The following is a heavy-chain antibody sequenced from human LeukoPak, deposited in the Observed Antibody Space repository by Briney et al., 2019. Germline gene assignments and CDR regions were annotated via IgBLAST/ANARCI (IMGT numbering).Heavy chain of an antibody. CDR2: IYSGGST. D-gene: IGHD6-13*01. V-gene: IGHV3-53*01. J-gene: IGHJ6*02. CDR3: AREGSSWYDHTDYYYGMDV. CDR1: GFTFSTYG. Sequence: GGSLRLSCEASGFTFSTYGMNWVRQAPGKGLEWVSVIYSGGSTYYADSVKGRFTISRDNSKNTLCLQMNSLRAEDTAVYYCAREGSSWYDHTDYYYGMDVWGQGTTVTVSS.